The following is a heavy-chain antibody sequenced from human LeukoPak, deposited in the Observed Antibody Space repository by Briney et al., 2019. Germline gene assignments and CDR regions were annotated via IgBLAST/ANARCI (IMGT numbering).Heavy chain of an antibody. J-gene: IGHJ4*02. D-gene: IGHD5-24*01. V-gene: IGHV4-4*07. CDR1: GASIGLYY. CDR3: ARVAMATSHFDY. Sequence: SETLSLTCTVSGASIGLYYWSWIRQPAGKGLEWIGRIYTSGSTNYNPSLKSRVTMSVDTSKNQFSLKLSSVTAADTAVYYCARVAMATSHFDYWGQGTLVTVSS. CDR2: IYTSGST.